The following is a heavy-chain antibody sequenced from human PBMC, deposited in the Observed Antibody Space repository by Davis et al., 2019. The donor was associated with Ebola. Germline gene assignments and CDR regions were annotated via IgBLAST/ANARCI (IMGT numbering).Heavy chain of an antibody. J-gene: IGHJ6*02. V-gene: IGHV4-34*01. CDR1: GFTFSSYW. CDR2: IHHSGST. Sequence: ESLKISCAASGFTFSSYWMSWVRQAPGKGLEWIGEIHHSGSTNYNPSLKSRVTMFLDKSLNQFSLKLSSVTAADTAVYYCARQGRLYYYYGMDVWGQGTTVTVSS. CDR3: ARQGRLYYYYGMDV.